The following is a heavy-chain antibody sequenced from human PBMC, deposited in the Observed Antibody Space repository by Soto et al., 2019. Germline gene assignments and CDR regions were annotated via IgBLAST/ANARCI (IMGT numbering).Heavy chain of an antibody. Sequence: QVQLVQSGAEVKKPGSSVKVSCKASGGTFSSYAISWVRQAPGQALEWMGGIIPISGTGNYAPKFQGRVTITAEETTSKAYMELRRLRSEDTALDYCAGSQCSITRLGIYFYYYYGMDVWGQGTTVTVSS. V-gene: IGHV1-69*01. CDR3: AGSQCSITRLGIYFYYYYGMDV. J-gene: IGHJ6*02. CDR1: GGTFSSYA. D-gene: IGHD2-2*01. CDR2: IIPISGTG.